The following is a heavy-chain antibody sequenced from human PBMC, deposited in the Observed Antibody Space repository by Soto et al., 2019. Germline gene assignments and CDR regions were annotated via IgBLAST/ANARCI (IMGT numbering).Heavy chain of an antibody. CDR1: GYTFTSYG. V-gene: IGHV1-18*04. CDR2: ISAYNGNT. J-gene: IGHJ5*02. Sequence: QVQLVQSGAEVKKPGASVKVSCKASGYTFTSYGISWVRQDPGQGLEWMGWISAYNGNTNYAQKLQGRGTMTTDTSTSTAYMELRSLRSDDTAVYYCARDGVDIVATGGWFDPWGQGTLVTVSS. D-gene: IGHD5-12*01. CDR3: ARDGVDIVATGGWFDP.